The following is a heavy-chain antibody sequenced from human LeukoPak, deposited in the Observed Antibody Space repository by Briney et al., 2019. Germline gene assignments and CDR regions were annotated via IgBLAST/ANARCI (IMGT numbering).Heavy chain of an antibody. CDR1: GFTFSSYE. Sequence: GSLRLSCAASGFTFSSYEMNWVRQAPGKGLGWVSSISSSSSYIYYADSVKGRFTISRDNAKNSLYLQMNSLRAEDTAVYYCAELGITMIGGVWGKGTTVTISS. D-gene: IGHD3-10*02. CDR3: AELGITMIGGV. J-gene: IGHJ6*04. CDR2: ISSSSSYI. V-gene: IGHV3-21*01.